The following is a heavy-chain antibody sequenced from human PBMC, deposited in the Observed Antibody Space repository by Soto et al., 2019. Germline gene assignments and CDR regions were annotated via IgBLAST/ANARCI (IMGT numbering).Heavy chain of an antibody. Sequence: GESLKISCKGSGYSFTSYWIGWVRQMPGKGLEWMGIIYPGDSDTRYSPSFQGQVTISADKSISTAYLQWSSLKASDTAMYYCATGCSSTSCYRPKYSGRDYYYGMDVWGQGTTVTVSS. CDR1: GYSFTSYW. V-gene: IGHV5-51*01. D-gene: IGHD2-2*02. CDR3: ATGCSSTSCYRPKYSGRDYYYGMDV. J-gene: IGHJ6*02. CDR2: IYPGDSDT.